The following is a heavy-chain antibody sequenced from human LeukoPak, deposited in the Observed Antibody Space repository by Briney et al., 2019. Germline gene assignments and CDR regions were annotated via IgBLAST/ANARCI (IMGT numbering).Heavy chain of an antibody. D-gene: IGHD3-3*01. CDR2: INHSGST. Sequence: PSETLSLTCAVYGGSFSGYYWSWIRQPPGKGLEWIGEINHSGSTNYNPSLKSRVTISVDTSKNQFSLKLSSVTAADTAVYYCARAKAFWSGYPSLGYYYMDVWGKGTTVTVSS. CDR3: ARAKAFWSGYPSLGYYYMDV. CDR1: GGSFSGYY. J-gene: IGHJ6*03. V-gene: IGHV4-34*01.